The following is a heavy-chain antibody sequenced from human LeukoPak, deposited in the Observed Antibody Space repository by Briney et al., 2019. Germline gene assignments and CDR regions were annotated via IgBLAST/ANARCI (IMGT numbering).Heavy chain of an antibody. J-gene: IGHJ6*03. Sequence: SETLTLTCPVSGGSISSYYWSWIRQPPGKGLEWIGYIYYSGSTNYNPSLKSRVTMSVDTSKNQFSLKLSSVTAADTAVYYCARDSGGTTGNTPSRYYYYMDVWGKGTTVTITS. V-gene: IGHV4-59*12. D-gene: IGHD1-1*01. CDR1: GGSISSYY. CDR3: ARDSGGTTGNTPSRYYYYMDV. CDR2: IYYSGST.